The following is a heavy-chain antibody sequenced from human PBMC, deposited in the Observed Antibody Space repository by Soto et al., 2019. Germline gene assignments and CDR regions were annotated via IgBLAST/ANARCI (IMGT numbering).Heavy chain of an antibody. D-gene: IGHD3-22*01. CDR1: GFTSSDHY. Sequence: EVQLVESGGGLVQPGGSLRLSCAASGFTSSDHYIDWVRQAPGRGLEWVGRTRNKVNSYTTEYAASVRGRFTISRDDSKNSLYLQMNSLKAEDTAVYYCARVPFDSRGYYYPIDYWGQGTLVTVSS. CDR3: ARVPFDSRGYYYPIDY. V-gene: IGHV3-72*01. J-gene: IGHJ4*02. CDR2: TRNKVNSYTT.